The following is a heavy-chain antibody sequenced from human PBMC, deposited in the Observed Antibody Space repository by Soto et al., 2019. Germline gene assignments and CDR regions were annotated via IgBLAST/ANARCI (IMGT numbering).Heavy chain of an antibody. Sequence: GGSLRLSCAASGFTFSSYGMHWVRQAPGKGLEWVAVISYDGSNKYYADSAKGRFTISRDNSKNTLYLQMNSLRAEDTAVYYCAKEALLLLTHYYYGMDVWGQGTTVTVSS. CDR3: AKEALLLLTHYYYGMDV. CDR1: GFTFSSYG. J-gene: IGHJ6*02. D-gene: IGHD2-21*02. CDR2: ISYDGSNK. V-gene: IGHV3-30*18.